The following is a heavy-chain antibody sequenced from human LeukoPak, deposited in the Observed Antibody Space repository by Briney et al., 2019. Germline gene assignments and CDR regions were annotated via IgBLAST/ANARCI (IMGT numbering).Heavy chain of an antibody. CDR2: ISSRSSYI. CDR3: ASGVNYFDY. Sequence: GGSLRLSCAASGFSFSRHNMKRVRQAPGKGLEWVSSISSRSSYIFYADSVKGRFTISRDNAKKSLYLQMNTLRAGDTAVCYCASGVNYFDYWGQGTLVTVSS. D-gene: IGHD3-3*01. J-gene: IGHJ4*02. CDR1: GFSFSRHN. V-gene: IGHV3-21*01.